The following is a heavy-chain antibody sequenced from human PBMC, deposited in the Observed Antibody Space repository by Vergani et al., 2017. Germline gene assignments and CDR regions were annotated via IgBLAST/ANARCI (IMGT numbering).Heavy chain of an antibody. Sequence: QVQLVESEGGVVQPGRSLTLHCVASGFTFSSHGMHWVRQAPGKGLEWVAVIWYDGSNKYYGDSVKGRFTISRDNSKNTLYLQMNSLRVEDTAVYYCARCGNENRLDSWGQGTLVTVSS. CDR2: IWYDGSNK. CDR3: ARCGNENRLDS. V-gene: IGHV3-33*01. J-gene: IGHJ5*01. D-gene: IGHD5-12*01. CDR1: GFTFSSHG.